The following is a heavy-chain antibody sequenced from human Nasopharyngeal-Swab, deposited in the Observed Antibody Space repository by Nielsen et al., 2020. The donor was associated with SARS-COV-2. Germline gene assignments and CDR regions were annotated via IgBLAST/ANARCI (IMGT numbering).Heavy chain of an antibody. J-gene: IGHJ6*03. CDR1: GFTFSSYA. CDR2: ISYDGSNK. Sequence: GESLKISCAASGFTFSSYAMHWVRQAPGKGLERVAVISYDGSNKYYADSVKGRFTISRDNSKNTLYLQMNSLRAEDTAVYYCARVLEVPPSDYYYYYMDVWGKGTTVTVSS. D-gene: IGHD1-1*01. CDR3: ARVLEVPPSDYYYYYMDV. V-gene: IGHV3-30-3*01.